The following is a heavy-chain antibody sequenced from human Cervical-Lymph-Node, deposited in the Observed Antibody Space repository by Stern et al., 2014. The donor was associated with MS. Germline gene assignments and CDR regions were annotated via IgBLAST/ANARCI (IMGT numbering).Heavy chain of an antibody. V-gene: IGHV3-30*18. CDR1: GCTFSRYG. Sequence: VQLVESGGEVIKPGRSLRLSCEAAGCTFSRYGMHWVRQAPGKGLEWLAVISFDGIKNHYADSVKGRFTIARDNSQNTLYLQMSSLRAEDTAVYYCAKDAEEGANFGSHWGQGTLVIVSS. CDR2: ISFDGIKN. CDR3: AKDAEEGANFGSH. D-gene: IGHD1-26*01. J-gene: IGHJ4*02.